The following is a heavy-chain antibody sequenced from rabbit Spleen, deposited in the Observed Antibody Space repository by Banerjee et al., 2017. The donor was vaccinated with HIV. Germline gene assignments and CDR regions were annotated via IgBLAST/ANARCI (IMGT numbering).Heavy chain of an antibody. D-gene: IGHD3-1*01. CDR3: ARDKELDIWGYEFNL. Sequence: QLVESGGGLVKPEGSLKLSCTASGFSFSSYYMNWVRQAPGKGLEWIGYIDPVFGITYYANWVNGRFSISRENAQNTVFLQMTSLTAADTATYFCARDKELDIWGYEFNLWGQGTLVTVS. J-gene: IGHJ4*01. CDR1: GFSFSSYY. CDR2: IDPVFGIT. V-gene: IGHV1S7*01.